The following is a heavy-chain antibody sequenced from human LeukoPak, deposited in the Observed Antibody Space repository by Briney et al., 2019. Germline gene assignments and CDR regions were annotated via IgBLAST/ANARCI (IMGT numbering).Heavy chain of an antibody. CDR3: ARDRLAVASGWFDP. J-gene: IGHJ5*02. Sequence: GGSLRLSCAASGFTFSTFAIHWVRQAPGKGLDWVAVISYDGSNKYYADSVKGRFTISRDNSKNTLHLQMNSLRAEDTAVYYCARDRLAVASGWFDPWGQGTLVTVSS. V-gene: IGHV3-30-3*01. D-gene: IGHD6-19*01. CDR2: ISYDGSNK. CDR1: GFTFSTFA.